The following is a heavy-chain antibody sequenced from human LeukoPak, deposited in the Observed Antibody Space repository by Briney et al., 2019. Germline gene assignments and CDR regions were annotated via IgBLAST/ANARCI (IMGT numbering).Heavy chain of an antibody. CDR3: ARGSSCSGGSCYQRIDAFDI. Sequence: SETLSLTCAVYGGSFSGYYWSWIRQPPGKGLEWIGEINHSGSTNYNPSLKSRVSISVDTSKNQFSLKLSSVTAADTAVYYCARGSSCSGGSCYQRIDAFDIWGQGTMVTVSS. CDR1: GGSFSGYY. J-gene: IGHJ3*02. D-gene: IGHD2-15*01. CDR2: INHSGST. V-gene: IGHV4-34*01.